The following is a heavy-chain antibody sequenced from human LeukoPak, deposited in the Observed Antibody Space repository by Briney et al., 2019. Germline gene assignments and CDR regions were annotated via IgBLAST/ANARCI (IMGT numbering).Heavy chain of an antibody. Sequence: GRSLRLSCAASGFTFSSYAMHWVRQAPGKGLEWVAVISYDGSNKYYADSVKGRFTISRDNSKNTLYLQMNSLRAEDTAVYYCASNTYYYGSGTRGVGYWGQGTLVTVSS. CDR1: GFTFSSYA. CDR2: ISYDGSNK. CDR3: ASNTYYYGSGTRGVGY. J-gene: IGHJ4*02. V-gene: IGHV3-30-3*01. D-gene: IGHD3-10*01.